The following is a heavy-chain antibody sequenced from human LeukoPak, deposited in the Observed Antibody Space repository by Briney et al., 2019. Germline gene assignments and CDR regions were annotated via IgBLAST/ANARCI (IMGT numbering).Heavy chain of an antibody. D-gene: IGHD2-15*01. CDR1: GYTFTSYG. Sequence: GASMKVSCKASGYTFTSYGISWVRQAPGQGLEWMGWISAYNGNTNYAQKLQGRVTMTTDTSTSTAYMELSSLRSEDTAVYYCARGVAATDFDYWGQGTLVTVSS. V-gene: IGHV1-18*01. CDR3: ARGVAATDFDY. CDR2: ISAYNGNT. J-gene: IGHJ4*02.